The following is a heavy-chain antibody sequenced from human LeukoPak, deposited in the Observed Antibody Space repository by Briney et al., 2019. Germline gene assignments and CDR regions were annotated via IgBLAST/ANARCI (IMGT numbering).Heavy chain of an antibody. CDR1: GFTVSSNY. CDR3: ARVPTAQFRYYYMDG. D-gene: IGHD4-11*01. CDR2: IYSGGST. V-gene: IGHV3-53*01. J-gene: IGHJ6*03. Sequence: GGSLRLSCAASGFTVSSNYMSWVRQAPGKGLEWVSVIYSGGSTYYADSVKGRFTISRDNSKNTLYLQMNSLRAEDTAVYYCARVPTAQFRYYYMDGWGKGTTVTVSS.